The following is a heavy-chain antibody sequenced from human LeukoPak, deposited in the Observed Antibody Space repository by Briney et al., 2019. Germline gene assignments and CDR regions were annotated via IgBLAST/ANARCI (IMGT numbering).Heavy chain of an antibody. J-gene: IGHJ4*02. D-gene: IGHD3-10*01. V-gene: IGHV3-21*01. CDR3: ARAHPYGSGSHYDY. CDR2: ISSSSSYI. CDR1: GFTVSSYS. Sequence: PGGSLRLSCAASGFTVSSYSMNWVRQTPGKGLEWVSSISSSSSYIYYADSVKGRFTISRDNAKNSLYLQMNSLRAEDTAVYYCARAHPYGSGSHYDYWGQGTLVTVSS.